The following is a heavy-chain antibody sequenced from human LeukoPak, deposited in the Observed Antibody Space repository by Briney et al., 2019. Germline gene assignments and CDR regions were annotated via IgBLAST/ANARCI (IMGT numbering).Heavy chain of an antibody. J-gene: IGHJ4*02. CDR3: AKLLPN. Sequence: GGSLRLSCAAYGFTFSNRSMSWVRQAPGKGLEWVSTIGASDGTTYYADSVKGRFTISRDNSKNTLYLQMNSLRAEDTAIYYCAKLLPNWGQGTLVTVSS. CDR2: IGASDGTT. V-gene: IGHV3-23*01. CDR1: GFTFSNRS.